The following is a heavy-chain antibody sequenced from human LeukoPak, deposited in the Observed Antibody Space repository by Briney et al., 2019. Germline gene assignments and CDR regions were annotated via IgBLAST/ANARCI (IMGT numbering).Heavy chain of an antibody. Sequence: GGSLRLSCAASGFTFSSYWMNWARQAPGKGLEWVASINHNGNVNYYVDSVKGRFTISRDNAKNSLYLQMSNLRAEDTAVYYCASLVVPAAIRRYGMDVWGQGTTVTVSS. D-gene: IGHD2-2*02. CDR3: ASLVVPAAIRRYGMDV. J-gene: IGHJ6*02. CDR1: GFTFSSYW. V-gene: IGHV3-7*03. CDR2: INHNGNVN.